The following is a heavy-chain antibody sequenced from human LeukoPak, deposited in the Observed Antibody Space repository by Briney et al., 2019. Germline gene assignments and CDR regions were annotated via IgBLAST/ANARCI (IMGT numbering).Heavy chain of an antibody. CDR1: GGSMYNHY. CDR2: IYYSGST. J-gene: IGHJ3*02. V-gene: IGHV4-59*08. CDR3: ARRGAYPHDAFDI. Sequence: PSETLSLTCTVSGGSMYNHYWSWIRQPPGKGLEWIGYIYYSGSTNYNPSLKSRVTISVDTSKNQFSLKLSSVTAADTAVYYCARRGAYPHDAFDIWGQGTMVTVSS.